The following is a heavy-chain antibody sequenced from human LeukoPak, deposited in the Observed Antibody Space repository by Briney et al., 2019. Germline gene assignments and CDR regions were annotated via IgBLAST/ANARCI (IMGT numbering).Heavy chain of an antibody. CDR3: ARDKTVADLDY. J-gene: IGHJ4*02. CDR2: VSDSSSYT. V-gene: IGHV3-21*01. D-gene: IGHD6-19*01. Sequence: GGSLRLSCAASGFTFSSYSMNWVRQAPGKGLEWVSSVSDSSSYTYYADSLKGRFTISRDNAKNSLYLQMNSLRAEDTAVYYCARDKTVADLDYWGQGTLVTVSS. CDR1: GFTFSSYS.